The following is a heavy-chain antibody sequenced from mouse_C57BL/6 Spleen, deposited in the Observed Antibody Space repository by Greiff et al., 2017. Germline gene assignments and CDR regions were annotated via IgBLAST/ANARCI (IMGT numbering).Heavy chain of an antibody. J-gene: IGHJ2*01. D-gene: IGHD1-1*01. Sequence: VKLQESGAELAKPGASVKLSCKASGYTFTSYWMHWVKQRPGQGLEWIGYINPSSGYTKYNQKFKDKATLPADKSSSTAYMQLSSLTYEDSAVYYCARREITTVVEGFDYWGQGTTLTVSS. CDR1: GYTFTSYW. CDR3: ARREITTVVEGFDY. CDR2: INPSSGYT. V-gene: IGHV1-7*01.